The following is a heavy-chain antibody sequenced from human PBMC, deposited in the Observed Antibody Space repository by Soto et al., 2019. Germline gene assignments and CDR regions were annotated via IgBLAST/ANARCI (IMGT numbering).Heavy chain of an antibody. V-gene: IGHV5-10-1*01. CDR3: ARLGGDYFRLGGRAYDY. CDR2: IDPSDSYT. CDR1: GYSFTSYW. Sequence: PGESLKISRRGSGYSFTSYWMNWVRQMPGKGLEWMGRIDPSDSYTNYSPSFQGHVTISADKSISTAYPQWSSLKASDTAMYYCARLGGDYFRLGGRAYDYWGQGTLVTVSS. J-gene: IGHJ4*02. D-gene: IGHD4-17*01.